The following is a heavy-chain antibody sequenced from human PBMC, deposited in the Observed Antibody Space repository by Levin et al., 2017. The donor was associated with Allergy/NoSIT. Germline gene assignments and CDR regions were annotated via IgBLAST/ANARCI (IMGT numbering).Heavy chain of an antibody. Sequence: AASVKVSCKASGYTFTSYDINWVRQATGQGLEWMGWMNPNSGNTGYAQKFQGRVTMTRNTSISTAYMELSSLRSEDTAVYYCARGEWELLPYLSDWGQGTLVTVSS. CDR1: GYTFTSYD. J-gene: IGHJ4*02. V-gene: IGHV1-8*01. CDR2: MNPNSGNT. CDR3: ARGEWELLPYLSD. D-gene: IGHD1-26*01.